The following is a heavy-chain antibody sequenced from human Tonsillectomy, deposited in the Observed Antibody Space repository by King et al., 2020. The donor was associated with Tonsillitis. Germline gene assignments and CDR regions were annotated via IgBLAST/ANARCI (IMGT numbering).Heavy chain of an antibody. Sequence: EQLVQSGAEVKKPGASVKVSCKASGYTFTSYDINWVRQATGQGLEWLGWMNPNSGNTGYAQKFQGRVTMTRNTSISTAYMELSSLRSEDTAVYYCARVYDSSGYYDYWGQGTLVTVSS. CDR1: GYTFTSYD. V-gene: IGHV1-8*02. CDR3: ARVYDSSGYYDY. D-gene: IGHD3-22*01. J-gene: IGHJ4*02. CDR2: MNPNSGNT.